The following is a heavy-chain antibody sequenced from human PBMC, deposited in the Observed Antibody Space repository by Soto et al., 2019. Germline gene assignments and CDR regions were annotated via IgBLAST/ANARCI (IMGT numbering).Heavy chain of an antibody. J-gene: IGHJ6*02. CDR1: GGTFSSYA. Sequence: QVQLVQSGAEVKKPGSSVKVSCKASGGTFSSYAISWVRQAPGQGLEWMGGIIPIFGTANYAQKFQGRVTITADESTSTAYRELSSLRSEDTAVYYCARGGIVVVPAAITSGMDVWGQGTTVTVSS. CDR2: IIPIFGTA. D-gene: IGHD2-2*01. CDR3: ARGGIVVVPAAITSGMDV. V-gene: IGHV1-69*01.